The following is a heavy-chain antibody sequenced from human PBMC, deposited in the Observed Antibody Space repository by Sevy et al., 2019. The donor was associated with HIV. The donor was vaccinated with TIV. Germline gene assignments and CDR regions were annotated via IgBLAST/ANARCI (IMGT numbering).Heavy chain of an antibody. Sequence: GESLKISCKGSGYSFTSYWIGWVRQMPGKGLEWMGIIYPGDSDIRYSPSFQGQVTISADKSISTAYLQWSSLKASDTAMYYCARHPSGYFDWLSYFDYWGQGTLVTVSS. J-gene: IGHJ4*02. V-gene: IGHV5-51*01. CDR2: IYPGDSDI. D-gene: IGHD3-9*01. CDR1: GYSFTSYW. CDR3: ARHPSGYFDWLSYFDY.